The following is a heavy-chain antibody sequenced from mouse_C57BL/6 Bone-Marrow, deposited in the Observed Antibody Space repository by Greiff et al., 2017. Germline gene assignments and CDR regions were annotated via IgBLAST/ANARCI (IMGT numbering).Heavy chain of an antibody. Sequence: EVQLQQSGAELVRPGASVKLSCTASGFNIKDDYMHWVKQRPEQGLEWIGWIDPENGDTEYASKFQGKATITADTSSNTAYLQLSSLTSEETAVYYCTRGGTTGVFDYWGQGTTLTVSS. D-gene: IGHD1-1*01. V-gene: IGHV14-4*01. CDR3: TRGGTTGVFDY. CDR1: GFNIKDDY. J-gene: IGHJ2*01. CDR2: IDPENGDT.